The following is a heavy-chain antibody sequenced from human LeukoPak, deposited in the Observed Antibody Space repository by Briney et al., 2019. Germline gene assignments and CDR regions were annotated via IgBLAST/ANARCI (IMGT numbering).Heavy chain of an antibody. J-gene: IGHJ4*02. D-gene: IGHD3-22*01. V-gene: IGHV3-64*01. CDR3: ARVFYDSSGYYYDY. CDR1: GFTFSSYA. Sequence: PGGSLRLSCAASGFTFSSYAMHWVRQAPGKGLEYVSAISSNGGSTYYANSVKGRFTISRDNSKNMLYLQMGSLRAEDMAVYYCARVFYDSSGYYYDYWGQGTLVTVSS. CDR2: ISSNGGST.